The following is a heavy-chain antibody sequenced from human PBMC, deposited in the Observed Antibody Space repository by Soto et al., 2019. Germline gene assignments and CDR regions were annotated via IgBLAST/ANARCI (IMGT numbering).Heavy chain of an antibody. J-gene: IGHJ5*02. CDR1: GYTFTSYG. CDR3: ARDAEYYDFWSGYFWFDP. CDR2: ISAYNGNT. D-gene: IGHD3-3*01. Sequence: ASVKVSCKASGYTFTSYGISWVRQAPGQGLEWMGWISAYNGNTNYAQKLQGRVTMTTDTSTSTAYMGLRSLRSDDTAVYYCARDAEYYDFWSGYFWFDPWGQGTLVTVSS. V-gene: IGHV1-18*01.